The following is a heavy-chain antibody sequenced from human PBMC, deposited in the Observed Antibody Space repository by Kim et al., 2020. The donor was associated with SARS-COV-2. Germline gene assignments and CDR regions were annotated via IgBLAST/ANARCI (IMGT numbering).Heavy chain of an antibody. V-gene: IGHV3-30*04. J-gene: IGHJ4*02. Sequence: GGSLRLSCAASGFTFSSYAMHWVRQAPGKGLEWVAVISYDGSNKYYADSVKGRFTISRDNSKNTLYLQMNSLRAEDTAVYYCARDGLAPGITFGGSPLEARFWGQGTLVTVSS. CDR3: ARDGLAPGITFGGSPLEARF. D-gene: IGHD3-16*01. CDR2: ISYDGSNK. CDR1: GFTFSSYA.